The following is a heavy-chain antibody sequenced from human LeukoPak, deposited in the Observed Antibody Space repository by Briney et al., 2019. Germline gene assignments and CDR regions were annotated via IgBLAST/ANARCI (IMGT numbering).Heavy chain of an antibody. Sequence: GSLRLSCAASGFTFSSYWMSWVRQAPGKGLEWVANIKQDGGEKYYVDSVKGRFTISRDNAKNSLYLQMNSLRAEDTALYYCACSTIGYYYYYYMDVWGKGTTVTVSS. CDR3: ACSTIGYYYYYYMDV. CDR2: IKQDGGEK. J-gene: IGHJ6*03. CDR1: GFTFSSYW. V-gene: IGHV3-7*01. D-gene: IGHD2-2*01.